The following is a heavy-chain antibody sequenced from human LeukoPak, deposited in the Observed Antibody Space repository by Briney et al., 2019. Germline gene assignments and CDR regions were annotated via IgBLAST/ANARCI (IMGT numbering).Heavy chain of an antibody. CDR2: ISSSGTTM. CDR3: ATNYHSGYGH. CDR1: GFTFSDYY. D-gene: IGHD5-12*01. V-gene: IGHV3-11*01. Sequence: PGGSLRLSCAASGFTFSDYYMSWIRQAPGKGLEWVSYISSSGTTMYYADSVKGRFTISRDNAKNSLYLQMNSLVPEDTAVYYCATNYHSGYGHWGQGALVTVSS. J-gene: IGHJ4*02.